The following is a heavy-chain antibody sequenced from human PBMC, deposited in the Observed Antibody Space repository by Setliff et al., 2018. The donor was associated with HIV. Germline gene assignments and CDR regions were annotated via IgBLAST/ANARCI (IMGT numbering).Heavy chain of an antibody. CDR2: INYRGNT. CDR3: ARGDGTKYYYYYYMDV. V-gene: IGHV4-39*07. J-gene: IGHJ6*03. Sequence: SETLSLTCTVSGGSISTSRYYWGWIRQPPGKGLEWIGSINYRGNTYYNPSLKSRAAISVDPSKNQISLKLSSVTAADTAVYYCARGDGTKYYYYYYMDVWGKGTTVTVSS. CDR1: GGSISTSRYY. D-gene: IGHD1-7*01.